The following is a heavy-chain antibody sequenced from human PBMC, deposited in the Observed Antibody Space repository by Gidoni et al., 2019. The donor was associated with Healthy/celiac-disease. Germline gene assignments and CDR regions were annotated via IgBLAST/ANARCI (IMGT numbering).Heavy chain of an antibody. CDR1: GFTFSNAW. CDR3: TTDWGYYDSSGYHFDY. J-gene: IGHJ4*02. Sequence: VQLVESGGGLVKPGGSLRLSCAASGFTFSNAWRSWVRQAPGKGLEWVGRIKSKTDGGTTDYAAPVKGRFTIPRDDSKNTLYLKMNSLKTEDTAVYYCTTDWGYYDSSGYHFDYWGQGTLVTVSS. D-gene: IGHD3-22*01. V-gene: IGHV3-15*01. CDR2: IKSKTDGGTT.